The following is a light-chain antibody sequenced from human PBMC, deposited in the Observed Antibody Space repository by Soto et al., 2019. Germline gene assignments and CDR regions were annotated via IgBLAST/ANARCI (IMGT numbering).Light chain of an antibody. J-gene: IGLJ1*01. CDR3: SSYTSSSTNV. V-gene: IGLV2-14*03. CDR2: DVG. CDR1: KRYFGGYNS. Sequence: QTSSVSGSPGPSITLSCPRNKRYFGGYNSVSWYQHHPGKAPKLILYDVGDRPSGVSYRFSGSKSGNTASLTISGLQAVDEADYYCSSYTSSSTNVFGTGTKVTVL.